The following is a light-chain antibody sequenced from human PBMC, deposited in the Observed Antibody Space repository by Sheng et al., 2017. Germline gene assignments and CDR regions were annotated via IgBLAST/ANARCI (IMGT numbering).Light chain of an antibody. CDR2: AAS. V-gene: IGKV1-39*01. CDR1: QHIRTY. CDR3: QQSYSSPRT. Sequence: DIQMTQSPSSLSASVGDRVTIPCRASQHIRTYLNWYQQKPGEAPRLLIYAASTLQTGVPSRFSASGSGTDFTLTISSLQPEDFATYYCQQSYSSPRTFGQGTKVEIK. J-gene: IGKJ1*01.